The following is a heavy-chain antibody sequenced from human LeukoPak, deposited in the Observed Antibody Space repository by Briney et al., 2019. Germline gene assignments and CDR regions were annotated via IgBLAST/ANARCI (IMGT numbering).Heavy chain of an antibody. CDR3: ASRHYYDSSGYYARRNDAFDI. V-gene: IGHV1-69*04. D-gene: IGHD3-22*01. Sequence: SVKVSCKASGGTFTSYAISWVRQAPGQGLEWMGRIIPIFGVANYAQKFQGRVTITADKSTSTAYMELSSLRSEDTAVYYCASRHYYDSSGYYARRNDAFDIWGQGTMVTVSS. CDR1: GGTFTSYA. J-gene: IGHJ3*02. CDR2: IIPIFGVA.